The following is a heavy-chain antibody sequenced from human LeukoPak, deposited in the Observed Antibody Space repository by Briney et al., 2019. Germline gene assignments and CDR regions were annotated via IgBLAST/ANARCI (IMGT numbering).Heavy chain of an antibody. CDR3: AKNNDFDY. CDR1: GFTFSSYG. Sequence: GGSLRLSCAASGFTFSSYGMHWVRQAPGKGLEWVAFIRYDGSKYYADSVKGRFTISRDNSKNTLYLQMNSLRAEDTAVYYCAKNNDFDYWGQGTLVTVSS. J-gene: IGHJ4*02. D-gene: IGHD1-1*01. V-gene: IGHV3-30*02. CDR2: IRYDGSK.